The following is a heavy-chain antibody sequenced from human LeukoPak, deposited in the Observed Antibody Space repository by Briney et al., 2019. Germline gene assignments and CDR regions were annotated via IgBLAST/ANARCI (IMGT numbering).Heavy chain of an antibody. J-gene: IGHJ4*02. CDR3: ARSSMTTVTDFDY. V-gene: IGHV1-18*01. CDR1: GYTFTIYG. D-gene: IGHD4-17*01. Sequence: ASVTVSFTASGYTFTIYGISWVRQAPGQALEWMGWISAYNGNTNYSQKLQGRVTMTTDTSTSTTYMELRSLRSDDTDVYYCARSSMTTVTDFDYWGQGTLVTVSS. CDR2: ISAYNGNT.